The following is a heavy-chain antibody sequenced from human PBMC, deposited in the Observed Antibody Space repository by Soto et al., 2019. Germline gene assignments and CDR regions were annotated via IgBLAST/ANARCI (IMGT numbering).Heavy chain of an antibody. J-gene: IGHJ4*02. CDR3: ARDLSGGIAVAGTVY. CDR1: GFTFSSYS. D-gene: IGHD6-19*01. CDR2: ISSSSSTI. Sequence: EVQLVESGGGLVQPGGSLRLSCAASGFTFSSYSMNWVRQAPGKGLEWVSYISSSSSTIYDADSVKGRFTISRDNAKNSLYLPMNSLRAEDTAVYYCARDLSGGIAVAGTVYWGQGTLVTVSS. V-gene: IGHV3-48*01.